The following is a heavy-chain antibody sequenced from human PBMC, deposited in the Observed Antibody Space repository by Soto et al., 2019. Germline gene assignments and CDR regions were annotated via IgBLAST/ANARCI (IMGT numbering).Heavy chain of an antibody. CDR2: IKHDGSEK. CDR1: GFTFSSFW. Sequence: EVQLVESGGGLVQLGGSRRLSCAASGFTFSSFWMTWVRQAPGKGLEWVANIKHDGSEKYYVESVKGRFTISRDNARTSLFLEMKSLRSEDTAVYSCVRDRSGSYLEGFDYWGQGTLVTVSS. V-gene: IGHV3-7*01. J-gene: IGHJ4*02. CDR3: VRDRSGSYLEGFDY. D-gene: IGHD1-26*01.